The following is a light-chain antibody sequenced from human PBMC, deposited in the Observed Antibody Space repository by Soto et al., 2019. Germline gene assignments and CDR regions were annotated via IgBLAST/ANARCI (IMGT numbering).Light chain of an antibody. Sequence: EIVLTQSPVTLSLSPGERATLSCRASQSVSSYLAWYQQKPGQAPRLLIYDASNRAAGIPARFSGSGSGTDFPLTISSLEPEDFPVYYCQQRSNWITFGQGTRLEIK. V-gene: IGKV3-11*01. J-gene: IGKJ5*01. CDR3: QQRSNWIT. CDR2: DAS. CDR1: QSVSSY.